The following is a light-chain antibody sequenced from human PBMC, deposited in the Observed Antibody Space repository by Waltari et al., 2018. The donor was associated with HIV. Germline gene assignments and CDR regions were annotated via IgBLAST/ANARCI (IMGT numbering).Light chain of an antibody. CDR2: DKN. CDR1: SSNIGNNF. Sequence: QSVLTQPPSVSAAPGQTVSISCSGFSSNIGNNFVSWYHQLPGKAPKLLIFDKNNRPSGIPDRVSASKSGTSATLAITGLQTGDEGDYYCGTWDNSLKTVVFGGGTKVTV. CDR3: GTWDNSLKTVV. J-gene: IGLJ2*01. V-gene: IGLV1-51*01.